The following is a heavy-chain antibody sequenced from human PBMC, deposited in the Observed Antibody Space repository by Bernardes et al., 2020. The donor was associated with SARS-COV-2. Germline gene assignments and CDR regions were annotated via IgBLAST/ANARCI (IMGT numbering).Heavy chain of an antibody. CDR3: AKGLGGTVPTSRYSDY. D-gene: IGHD2-2*01. Sequence: GRSLRLSCAAFGFIFGNYAMNWVRQAPGKGLEWVSIISTGGETTYYADSVKGRFTISRDNSKNTLYLQVNSLRAEDTAVYYCAKGLGGTVPTSRYSDYWGQGTLVTVSS. V-gene: IGHV3-23*01. CDR2: ISTGGETT. J-gene: IGHJ4*02. CDR1: GFIFGNYA.